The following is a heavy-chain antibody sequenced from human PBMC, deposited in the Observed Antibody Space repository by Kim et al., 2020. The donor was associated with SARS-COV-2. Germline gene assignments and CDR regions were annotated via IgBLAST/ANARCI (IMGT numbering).Heavy chain of an antibody. V-gene: IGHV2-70*01. CDR1: GFSLSTSGMC. J-gene: IGHJ5*02. D-gene: IGHD3-9*01. CDR2: IDWDDDK. CDR3: ARISYDILTGYYRGFDP. Sequence: SGPTLVNPTQTLTLTCTFSGFSLSTSGMCVSWIRQPPGKALEWLALIDWDDDKYYSTSLKTRLTISKDTSKNQVVLTMTNMDPVDTATYYCARISYDILTGYYRGFDPWGQGTLVTVSS.